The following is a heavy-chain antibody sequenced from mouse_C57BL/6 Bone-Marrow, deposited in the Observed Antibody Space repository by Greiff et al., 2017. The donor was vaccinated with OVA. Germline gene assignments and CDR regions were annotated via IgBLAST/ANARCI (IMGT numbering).Heavy chain of an antibody. D-gene: IGHD2-2*01. CDR3: ARDAGYDVWFAY. V-gene: IGHV5-4*01. CDR1: GFTFSSYA. J-gene: IGHJ3*01. CDR2: ISDGGSYT. Sequence: EVQLVESGGGLVKPGGSLKLSCAASGFTFSSYAMSWVRQTPEKRLEWVATISDGGSYTYYPDNVKGRFTISRDNATNNLYLQMSHLKSEDTAMYYCARDAGYDVWFAYWGQGTLVTVSA.